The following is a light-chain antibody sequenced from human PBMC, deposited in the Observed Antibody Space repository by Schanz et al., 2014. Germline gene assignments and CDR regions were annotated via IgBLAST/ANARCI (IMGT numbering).Light chain of an antibody. CDR3: SSYAGSSPYV. Sequence: QSALTQPPSVSGSPGQSVTISCTGTSSDVGSYNRVSWYQQPPGTAPKLMIYEVSNRPSGVPDRFSGSKSGNTASLTISGLQAEDEADYYCSSYAGSSPYVFGTGTKLTVL. J-gene: IGLJ1*01. CDR2: EVS. CDR1: SSDVGSYNR. V-gene: IGLV2-18*02.